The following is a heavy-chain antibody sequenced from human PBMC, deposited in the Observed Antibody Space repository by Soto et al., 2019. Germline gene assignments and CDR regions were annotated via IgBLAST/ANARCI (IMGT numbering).Heavy chain of an antibody. V-gene: IGHV3-23*01. J-gene: IGHJ4*02. CDR1: GFTFSSYA. CDR2: ISGSGGST. CDR3: AKDRLAGNFDY. Sequence: GESLKISCAASGFTFSSYAMSWVRQAPGKGLEWVSAISGSGGSTYYADSVKGRFTISRDNSKNTLYLQMNGLRVEDTAVYYCAKDRLAGNFDYWGQGTQVTVSS.